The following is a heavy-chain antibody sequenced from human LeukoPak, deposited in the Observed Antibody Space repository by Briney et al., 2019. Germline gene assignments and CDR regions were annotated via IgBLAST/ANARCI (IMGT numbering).Heavy chain of an antibody. CDR3: ARSDVLPRKGAFDI. Sequence: PSETLSLTCTVSGASISSNNYYWGWVRQPPGKGLEWIGSIYYSGSTYYSPSLKSRVTLSVDTSKNQFSLKLSSVTAADTAVYYCARSDVLPRKGAFDIWGQGTMVTVSS. J-gene: IGHJ3*02. D-gene: IGHD5-24*01. CDR2: IYYSGST. CDR1: GASISSNNYY. V-gene: IGHV4-39*07.